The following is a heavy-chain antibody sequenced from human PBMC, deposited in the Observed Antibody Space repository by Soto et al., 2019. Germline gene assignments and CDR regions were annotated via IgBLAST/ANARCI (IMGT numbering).Heavy chain of an antibody. CDR3: VRVVLAATPGFDS. CDR2: ISNTGSRA. V-gene: IGHV3-23*01. Sequence: PGGSLRLSCAASGFTFSNYDLSWVRQAPGKGLEWVSHISNTGSRANYADSVKGRFTISRDNSKNTMSLEMNSLRADDTAIYYCVRVVLAATPGFDSWGQGTLVTVSS. CDR1: GFTFSNYD. J-gene: IGHJ4*02. D-gene: IGHD2-15*01.